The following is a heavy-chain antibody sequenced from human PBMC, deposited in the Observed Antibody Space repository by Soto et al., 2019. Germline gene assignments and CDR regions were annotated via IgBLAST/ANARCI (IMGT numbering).Heavy chain of an antibody. V-gene: IGHV1-69*01. CDR2: IIPIFGTP. CDR3: ARDRYDYGSGNYYNRIDF. CDR1: GGIFSTYD. D-gene: IGHD3-10*01. J-gene: IGHJ4*02. Sequence: QVQLVQSGAEVKKPGSSVKVSCKASGGIFSTYDISWLRQAPGQGLEWMGGIIPIFGTPNYAQRFQGRVTITADESTTTSYMELSRLKSEDTAVYYCARDRYDYGSGNYYNRIDFWGQGTLVTVSS.